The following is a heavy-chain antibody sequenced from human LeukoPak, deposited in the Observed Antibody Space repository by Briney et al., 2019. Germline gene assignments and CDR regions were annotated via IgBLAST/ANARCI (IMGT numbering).Heavy chain of an antibody. CDR2: ISGSGGGT. D-gene: IGHD1-26*01. J-gene: IGHJ6*03. Sequence: GSLRLSCAASGFTSSTYAMSWVRQAAGKGLEWVSLISGSGGGTYYADSVKGRFTISRDNSKNTLYLQLNSLRVEDTAVYYCAKNRGAGSHYYYHMNVWGKGTTVTVSS. CDR1: GFTSSTYA. CDR3: AKNRGAGSHYYYHMNV. V-gene: IGHV3-23*01.